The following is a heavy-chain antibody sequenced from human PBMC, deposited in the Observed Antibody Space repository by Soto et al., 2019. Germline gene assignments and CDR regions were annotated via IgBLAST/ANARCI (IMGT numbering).Heavy chain of an antibody. J-gene: IGHJ4*02. CDR2: IIPIFGTA. D-gene: IGHD6-19*01. CDR1: GGTFSSYA. V-gene: IGHV1-69*06. Sequence: SVKVSCKASGGTFSSYAISCVRQAPGQVLEWMVVIIPIFGTANYAQKFPVRVTITADNSSITAYMELSSRRSEDTAVYYCALHSSGFQTPNYYGAQGTVVNASS. CDR3: ALHSSGFQTPNYY.